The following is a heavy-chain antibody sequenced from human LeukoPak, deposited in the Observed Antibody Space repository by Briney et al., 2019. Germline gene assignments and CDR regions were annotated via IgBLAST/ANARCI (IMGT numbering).Heavy chain of an antibody. J-gene: IGHJ4*02. V-gene: IGHV3-15*01. CDR1: GFTFSNAW. CDR3: TTDAHCSSTSCYFVNFDY. CDR2: IKSKTDGGTT. Sequence: GGSLRLSCAASGFTFSNAWMSWVRQAPGKGLEWVGRIKSKTDGGTTDYAAPVKGRFTISRDDSKNTLYLQMNSLKTEVTAVYYCTTDAHCSSTSCYFVNFDYWGQGTLVTVSS. D-gene: IGHD2-2*01.